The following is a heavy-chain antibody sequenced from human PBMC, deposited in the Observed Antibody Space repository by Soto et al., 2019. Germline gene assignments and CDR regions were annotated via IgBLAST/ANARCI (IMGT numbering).Heavy chain of an antibody. CDR3: ARSSSNDILTVDYYYYYGMDV. Sequence: ASVKVSCKASGYTFTSYGISWVRQAPGQGLEWMGWISAYNGNTNYAQKLQGRVTMTTDTSTSTAYMELRSLRSDDTAVYYCARSSSNDILTVDYYYYYGMDVWGQGTTVTVS. CDR1: GYTFTSYG. D-gene: IGHD3-9*01. V-gene: IGHV1-18*04. CDR2: ISAYNGNT. J-gene: IGHJ6*02.